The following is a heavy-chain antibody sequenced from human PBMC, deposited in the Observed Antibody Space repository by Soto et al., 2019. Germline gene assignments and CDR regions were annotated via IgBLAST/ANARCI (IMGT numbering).Heavy chain of an antibody. Sequence: EVQLLESGGGLVQPGGSLRLSCAASGFTFSSYAMSWVRQAPGKGLEWVSNISNSGSDTYYADSVKGRFAISRDNSKNTLYLQMNSLRAEDTAVYYCAKDVSTSGWYSDYWGQGTLVTVSS. CDR3: AKDVSTSGWYSDY. V-gene: IGHV3-23*01. J-gene: IGHJ4*02. D-gene: IGHD6-19*01. CDR2: ISNSGSDT. CDR1: GFTFSSYA.